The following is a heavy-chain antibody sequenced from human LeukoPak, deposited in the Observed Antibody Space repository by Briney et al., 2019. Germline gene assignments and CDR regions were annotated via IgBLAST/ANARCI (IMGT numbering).Heavy chain of an antibody. D-gene: IGHD3-22*01. Sequence: PGGSLRLSCAASGFTFSDYYMSWIRQAPGKGLEWVSYISSSSSYTNYADSVKGRFTISRDNAKNSLYLQMNSLRAEDTAVYYCAKHRRYYDSSGYYSSYYFDYWGQGTLVTVSS. V-gene: IGHV3-11*03. CDR2: ISSSSSYT. J-gene: IGHJ4*02. CDR1: GFTFSDYY. CDR3: AKHRRYYDSSGYYSSYYFDY.